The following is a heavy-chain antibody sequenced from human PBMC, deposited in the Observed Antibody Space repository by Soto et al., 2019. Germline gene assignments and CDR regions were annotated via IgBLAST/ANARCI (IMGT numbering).Heavy chain of an antibody. J-gene: IGHJ6*04. D-gene: IGHD4-4*01. V-gene: IGHV1-69*06. CDR3: ARGHLQRRASYYYYSGIDV. Sequence: GASVKVSCKASGGTFSSYAISWVRQAPGQGLEWMGGIIPIFGTANYAQKFQGRVTITADKSTSTAYMELSSLRSEDTAVYYCARGHLQRRASYYYYSGIDVWGKGTTVTVST. CDR1: GGTFSSYA. CDR2: IIPIFGTA.